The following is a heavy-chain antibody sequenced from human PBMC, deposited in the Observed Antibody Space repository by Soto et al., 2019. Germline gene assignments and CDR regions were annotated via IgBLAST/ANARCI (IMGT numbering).Heavy chain of an antibody. Sequence: TLSVTCAVSGGSISSGGYSWIWIRQPPGKGLECIGYIYHSGSTYYNPSLKSRVTISVDRSKNQFSLKLRSVTAADTAVYHCARVPDRWGQGTLVTVSS. CDR3: ARVPDR. J-gene: IGHJ5*02. CDR1: GGSISSGGYS. V-gene: IGHV4-30-2*01. D-gene: IGHD2-2*01. CDR2: IYHSGST.